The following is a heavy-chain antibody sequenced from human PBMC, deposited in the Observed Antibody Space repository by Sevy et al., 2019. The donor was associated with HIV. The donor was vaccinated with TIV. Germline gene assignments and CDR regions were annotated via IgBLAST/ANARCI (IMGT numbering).Heavy chain of an antibody. V-gene: IGHV4-38-2*01. CDR3: ARAIGTQVAGFYYFDY. Sequence: SETLSLTCAVSGYSISSDYYWGWIRQPPGKGLEWIGSIYHSGYSYYNPSLKSRVTISVDTSKNQFSLKLSSVTAADTAVYYCARAIGTQVAGFYYFDYWGQGTLVTVSS. J-gene: IGHJ4*02. D-gene: IGHD6-19*01. CDR1: GYSISSDYY. CDR2: IYHSGYS.